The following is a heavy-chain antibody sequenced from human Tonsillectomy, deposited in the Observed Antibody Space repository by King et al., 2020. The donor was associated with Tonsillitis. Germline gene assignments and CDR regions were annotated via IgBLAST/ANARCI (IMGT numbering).Heavy chain of an antibody. V-gene: IGHV4-39*01. CDR2: MYYSGST. CDR3: AGTPYYDFWSGYPRFDP. Sequence: LQLQESGPGLVKPSETLSLTCTVSGGSISSNSYYWGWIRQPPGKGLEWIGSMYYSGSTYYTPSLKSRVAISVDTSKNQFSLKLSSVTAADTAVYYCAGTPYYDFWSGYPRFDPWGQGTLVTVSS. J-gene: IGHJ5*02. CDR1: GGSISSNSYY. D-gene: IGHD3-3*01.